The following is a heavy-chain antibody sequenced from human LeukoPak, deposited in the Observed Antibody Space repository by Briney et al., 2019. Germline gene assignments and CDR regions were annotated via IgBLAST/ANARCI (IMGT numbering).Heavy chain of an antibody. CDR1: GDSVTTYY. V-gene: IGHV4-59*02. J-gene: IGHJ6*02. CDR3: ARDGSNWSNDYYHGVDV. CDR2: VYYSGSA. D-gene: IGHD4-11*01. Sequence: SETLSLTCTVSGDSVTTYYRSWIRQPPGKGLEWLGYVYYSGSATYNPSHKSRVTISVDTSKNQFSLRLSSVTAADTAVYYCARDGSNWSNDYYHGVDVWGQGTTVTVSS.